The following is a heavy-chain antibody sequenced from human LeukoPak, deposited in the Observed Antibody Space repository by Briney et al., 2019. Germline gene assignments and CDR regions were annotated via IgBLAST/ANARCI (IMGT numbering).Heavy chain of an antibody. V-gene: IGHV3-23*01. J-gene: IGHJ4*02. CDR3: ARVIEARHFDY. CDR1: GFTFSSYA. Sequence: GGSLTLSCAASGFTFSSYAMSWVRQAPGKGLEWVSAISGSGGSTYYADSVKGRFTISRDNSKNTMFLQMNSLRDEDTAVYYCARVIEARHFDYWGQGTLVTVSS. CDR2: ISGSGGST. D-gene: IGHD6-6*01.